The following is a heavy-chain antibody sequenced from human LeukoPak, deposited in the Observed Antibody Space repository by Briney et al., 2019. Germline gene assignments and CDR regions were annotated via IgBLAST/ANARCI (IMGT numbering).Heavy chain of an antibody. V-gene: IGHV4-39*01. CDR1: GGSMSSRSYY. CDR3: ASKSTAWTIDY. CDR2: MYYSGST. J-gene: IGHJ4*02. Sequence: NTSETLSLTCTVSGGSMSSRSYYWGWVRQTPGKGLEWIGTMYYSGSTNYNPSLKSRVTLSIDTPKNQFSLRLSSVTAADTAVYYCASKSTAWTIDYWGQGTLVTVSS. D-gene: IGHD3/OR15-3a*01.